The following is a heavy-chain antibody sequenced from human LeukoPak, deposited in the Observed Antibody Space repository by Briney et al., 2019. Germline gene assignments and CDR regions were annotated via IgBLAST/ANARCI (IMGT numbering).Heavy chain of an antibody. CDR2: IYHSGST. J-gene: IGHJ5*02. V-gene: IGHV4-38-2*01. D-gene: IGHD6-13*01. Sequence: SETLSLTCAVSGYSISSGYYWGWIRQPPGKGLEWIGSIYHSGSTYYNPSLKSRVTISVDTSKNQFSLKLSSVTAADTAVYYCARAEQLGWFDPWGQGTLVTVSS. CDR3: ARAEQLGWFDP. CDR1: GYSISSGYY.